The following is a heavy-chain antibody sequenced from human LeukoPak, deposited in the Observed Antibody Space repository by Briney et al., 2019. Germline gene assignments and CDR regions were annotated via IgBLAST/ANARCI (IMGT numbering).Heavy chain of an antibody. D-gene: IGHD2-2*01. Sequence: GGSLRLFYAASGFTFSNYWMSWVRQASGKGLEWVANIKYDGGEKYFVDSVKGRFTISRDNAKNSLFLQMNSLRDEDAAVYYCARIVSASHITPPDQKYFDYGGQGTLVTVSS. CDR1: GFTFSNYW. CDR3: ARIVSASHITPPDQKYFDY. J-gene: IGHJ4*02. CDR2: IKYDGGEK. V-gene: IGHV3-7*01.